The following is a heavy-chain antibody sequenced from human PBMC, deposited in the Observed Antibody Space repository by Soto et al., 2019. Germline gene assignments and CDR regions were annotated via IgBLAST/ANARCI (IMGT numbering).Heavy chain of an antibody. D-gene: IGHD2-2*01. CDR1: GYTFTNYG. Sequence: QVQLVQSGPEVKNPGASLKVSCKASGYTFTNYGITWVRQAPGQGLEWMGWITASNGNANYAREIQGRLTLTRDTSTNTASMELRSLRFDDTAVYYCARGASCSSTSCYDNFHYGLAVWGQGTTVIVSS. V-gene: IGHV1-18*01. CDR3: ARGASCSSTSCYDNFHYGLAV. CDR2: ITASNGNA. J-gene: IGHJ6*02.